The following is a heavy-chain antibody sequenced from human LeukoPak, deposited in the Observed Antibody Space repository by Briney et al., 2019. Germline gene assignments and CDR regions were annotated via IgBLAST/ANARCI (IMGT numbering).Heavy chain of an antibody. J-gene: IGHJ4*02. Sequence: ASVKDSCKASGGTFSSYAISWVRQAPGQGLEWMGGIIPIFGTANYAQKFQGRVTITTDESTSTAYMELSSLRSEDTAVYYCARDNGYCSGGSCYLLDYWGQGTLVTVSS. CDR2: IIPIFGTA. D-gene: IGHD2-15*01. CDR3: ARDNGYCSGGSCYLLDY. V-gene: IGHV1-69*05. CDR1: GGTFSSYA.